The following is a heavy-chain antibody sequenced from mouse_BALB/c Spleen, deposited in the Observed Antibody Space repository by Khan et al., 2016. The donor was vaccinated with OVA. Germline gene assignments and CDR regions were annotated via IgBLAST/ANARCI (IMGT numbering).Heavy chain of an antibody. CDR3: ARDPPYYSMDY. CDR2: IWVSGSK. Sequence: QVQLKQSGPGLVAPSQSLSITCTVSGFSLTDYAVSWIRQPPGKGLEWLGVIWVSGSKYYNSVLKPRLSISKDNFKSQVFLMMNSLQADDTAMYYCARDPPYYSMDYWGQGTSFTVSS. CDR1: GFSLTDYA. J-gene: IGHJ4*01. V-gene: IGHV2-6-5*01.